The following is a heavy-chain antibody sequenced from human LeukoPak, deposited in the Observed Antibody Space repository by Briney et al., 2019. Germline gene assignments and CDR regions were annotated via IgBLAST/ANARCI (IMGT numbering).Heavy chain of an antibody. CDR1: GGSISSYY. CDR2: IYYSGST. CDR3: ARRSAAGPYNWFDP. D-gene: IGHD6-13*01. V-gene: IGHV4-59*01. J-gene: IGHJ5*02. Sequence: PSETLSLTCTVSGGSISSYYWSWIRQPPGKGLEWIGYIYYSGSTNYNPSLKSRVTISVDTSKNQFSLKLSSVTAADTAVYYCARRSAAGPYNWFDPWGQGTLVTVSS.